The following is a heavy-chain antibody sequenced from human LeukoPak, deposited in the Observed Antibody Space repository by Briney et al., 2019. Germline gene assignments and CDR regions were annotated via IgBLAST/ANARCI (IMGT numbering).Heavy chain of an antibody. D-gene: IGHD3-22*01. CDR1: GGSFSDYY. CDR3: ARRTYYYDSSGYYYGRKGWAYFDY. J-gene: IGHJ4*02. Sequence: SETLSLTCAVYGGSFSDYYWSWIRQPPGKGLEWIGEINHSGSTNYNPSLKSRVTISVDTSKNQFSLKLSSVTAADTAVYYCARRTYYYDSSGYYYGRKGWAYFDYWGRGTLVAVSS. V-gene: IGHV4-34*01. CDR2: INHSGST.